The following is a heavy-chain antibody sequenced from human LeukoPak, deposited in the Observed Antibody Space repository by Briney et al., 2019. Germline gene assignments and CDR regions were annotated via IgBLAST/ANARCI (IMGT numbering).Heavy chain of an antibody. CDR3: ARVDYYDSSGYYGYYFDY. J-gene: IGHJ4*02. CDR2: INHSGST. Sequence: PSETLSLTCAVYGGSFSGYYWSWIRQPPGKGLEWIGEINHSGSTNYNPSLKSRVTISVDTSKNQFSLKLSSVTAADTAVYYCARVDYYDSSGYYGYYFDYWGQGTLVTVSS. CDR1: GGSFSGYY. D-gene: IGHD3-22*01. V-gene: IGHV4-34*01.